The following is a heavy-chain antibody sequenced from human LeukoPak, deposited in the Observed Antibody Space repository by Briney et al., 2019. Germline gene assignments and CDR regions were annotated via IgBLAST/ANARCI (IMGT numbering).Heavy chain of an antibody. CDR1: GYTFTSYA. CDR2: INTNTGNP. D-gene: IGHD6-13*01. V-gene: IGHV7-4-1*02. CDR3: ARVQTGAHSSSWYRKYYYYMDV. J-gene: IGHJ6*03. Sequence: ASVKVSCKASGYTFTSYAMNWVREAPGQGLEWMGWINTNTGNPTYAQGFTGRFVFSLDTSVSTAYLQISSLKAEDTAVYYCARVQTGAHSSSWYRKYYYYMDVWGKGTTVTVSS.